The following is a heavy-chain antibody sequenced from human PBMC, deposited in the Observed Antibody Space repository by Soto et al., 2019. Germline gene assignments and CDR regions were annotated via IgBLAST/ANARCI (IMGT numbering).Heavy chain of an antibody. D-gene: IGHD6-6*01. Sequence: VQLVESGGGLVQPGGSLRLSCAASGLTFSPYSMNWVRQAPGKGLEWVSYISTSSSTRYYADSVKGRFTISRDNAKNSLYLQRNSLRDEDTAVYYCARDPNYISSSYFFDYWGQGTLVTVAA. CDR2: ISTSSSTR. CDR1: GLTFSPYS. CDR3: ARDPNYISSSYFFDY. V-gene: IGHV3-48*02. J-gene: IGHJ4*02.